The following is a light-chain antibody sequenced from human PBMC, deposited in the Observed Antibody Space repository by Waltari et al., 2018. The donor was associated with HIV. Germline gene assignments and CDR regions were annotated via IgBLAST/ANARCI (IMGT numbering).Light chain of an antibody. J-gene: IGLJ2*01. CDR2: SNN. CDR3: ATWDDSLNGVV. V-gene: IGLV1-44*01. CDR1: SPNIGSNT. Sequence: QSVLTQPPSASGTPGQRVPISCSGSSPNIGSNTLNWYQQLPGTAPKVLIYSNNQRPSGVPDRFSGSKSGTSASLAISGLQSEDEAAYYCATWDDSLNGVVFGGGTTLTGL.